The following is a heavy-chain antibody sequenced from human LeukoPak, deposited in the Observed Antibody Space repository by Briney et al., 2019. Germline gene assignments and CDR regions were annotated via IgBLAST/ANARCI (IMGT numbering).Heavy chain of an antibody. D-gene: IGHD6-19*01. V-gene: IGHV4-38-2*01. Sequence: SETLSLTCAVSGYSISSGYYWGWVRQPPGKGLEWIGSISHSVSTYYNPSLESRVTMSVDTSKNQFSLNLSSVTAADTAVYYCARIHGYTNGYFDCWGQGTLVTVSS. J-gene: IGHJ4*02. CDR3: ARIHGYTNGYFDC. CDR1: GYSISSGYY. CDR2: ISHSVST.